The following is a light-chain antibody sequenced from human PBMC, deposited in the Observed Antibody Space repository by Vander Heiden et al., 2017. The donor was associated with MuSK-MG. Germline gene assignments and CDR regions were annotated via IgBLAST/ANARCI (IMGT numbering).Light chain of an antibody. V-gene: IGKV1-8*01. J-gene: IGKJ2*01. CDR3: QQDYSYPYT. CDR2: AAS. Sequence: AIRITQSPSSFSASTGDRVTIPCRASQGISSYLAWYQQKPGKAPKLLIYAASTLQSGVPSRFSGSGSGTDFTLTISCLQSEDFATYYCQQDYSYPYTFGQGTKVEIK. CDR1: QGISSY.